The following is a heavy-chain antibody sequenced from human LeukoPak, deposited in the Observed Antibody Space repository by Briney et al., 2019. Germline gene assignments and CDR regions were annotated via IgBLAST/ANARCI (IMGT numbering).Heavy chain of an antibody. Sequence: PGGSLRLSCAASGFTFSSYSMNWVRQAPGKGLEWVSSISSSSSYIYYADSVKGLFTISRDNAKNSLYLQMNSLRAEDTAVYYCASRVAYSSPEGSYNWFDPWGQGTLVTVSS. J-gene: IGHJ5*02. CDR3: ASRVAYSSPEGSYNWFDP. V-gene: IGHV3-21*01. D-gene: IGHD6-13*01. CDR2: ISSSSSYI. CDR1: GFTFSSYS.